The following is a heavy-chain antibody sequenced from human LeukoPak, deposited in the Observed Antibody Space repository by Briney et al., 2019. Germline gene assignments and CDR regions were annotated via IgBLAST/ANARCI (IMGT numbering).Heavy chain of an antibody. V-gene: IGHV5-51*01. Sequence: GESLKISCKGSGYSFTSYWIGWVRQVPGKGLEWMGIIYPGDSDTRYSPSFQGQVTISADKSISTAYLQWSSLKASDTAMFYFETEDGIRYCSGGSCYWLDWFDPWGQGTLVTVSS. J-gene: IGHJ5*02. CDR1: GYSFTSYW. D-gene: IGHD2-15*01. CDR3: ETEDGIRYCSGGSCYWLDWFDP. CDR2: IYPGDSDT.